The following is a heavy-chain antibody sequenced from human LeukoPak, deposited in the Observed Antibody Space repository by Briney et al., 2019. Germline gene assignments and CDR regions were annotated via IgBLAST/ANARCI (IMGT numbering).Heavy chain of an antibody. V-gene: IGHV3-23*01. CDR2: ISGSGGST. CDR3: AKEGGYCSSSSCSDYFDY. D-gene: IGHD2-2*01. CDR1: GFIFGNHA. J-gene: IGHJ4*02. Sequence: GGSLRLSCAASGFIFGNHAMSWVRQAPGQGLERVSTISGSGGSTYYAESVKGRCTLSRDNSKDTLYLQLNSLRVEDTAVYHCAKEGGYCSSSSCSDYFDYWGQGSLVTVSS.